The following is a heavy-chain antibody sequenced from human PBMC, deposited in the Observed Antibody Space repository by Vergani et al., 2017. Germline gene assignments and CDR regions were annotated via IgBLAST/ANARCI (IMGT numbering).Heavy chain of an antibody. CDR2: ISSSSSYI. D-gene: IGHD2-2*01. J-gene: IGHJ6*02. V-gene: IGHV3-21*01. Sequence: EVQLLESGGGLVQPGGSLRLSCAASGFTFSSYSMNWVRQAPGKGLEWVSSISSSSSYIYYADSVKGRCTISRDNAKNSLYLQMNSLRAEDTAVYYCARDSDLDCSSTSCLNYYYYYGMDVWGQGTTVTVSS. CDR1: GFTFSSYS. CDR3: ARDSDLDCSSTSCLNYYYYYGMDV.